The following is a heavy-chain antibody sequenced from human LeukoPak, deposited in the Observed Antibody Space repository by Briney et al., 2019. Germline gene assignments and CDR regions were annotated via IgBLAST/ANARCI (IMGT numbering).Heavy chain of an antibody. CDR1: GYTFTTYW. CDR3: ARHGLGSSWFGFDY. D-gene: IGHD6-13*01. Sequence: TPGESLKISCKGSGYTFTTYWIGWVRQMPGKGLEWMGIIYPGDSDPRSSPSFQGQVTISADKSISTAYLQWSSLKASDSAMYYCARHGLGSSWFGFDYWGQGTLVTVSS. J-gene: IGHJ4*02. CDR2: IYPGDSDP. V-gene: IGHV5-51*01.